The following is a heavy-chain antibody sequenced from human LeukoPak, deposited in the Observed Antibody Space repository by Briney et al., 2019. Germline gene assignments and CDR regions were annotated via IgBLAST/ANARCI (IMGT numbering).Heavy chain of an antibody. CDR3: ARGPIRAFRAFDY. CDR1: GGSISSYY. Sequence: SETLSLTCTVSGGSISSYYWSWIRQPPGKGLKWIGYIYYSGSTNYNPSLKSRVTISVDTSKNQFSLKLSSVTAADTAVYYCARGPIRAFRAFDYWGQGTLVTVSS. CDR2: IYYSGST. J-gene: IGHJ4*02. D-gene: IGHD1-26*01. V-gene: IGHV4-59*08.